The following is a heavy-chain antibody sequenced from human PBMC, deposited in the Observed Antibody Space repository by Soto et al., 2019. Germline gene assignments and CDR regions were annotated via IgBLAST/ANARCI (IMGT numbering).Heavy chain of an antibody. D-gene: IGHD4-17*01. Sequence: EVQLVESGGGLVQPGGSLRLSCAASGFTFSSYSMNWVRQAPGKGLEWVSYISSSSSTIYYADSVKGRFTISRDNAKNSLHLQMNSLRDEDTAVYYCARVYGDADDYWGQGTLVTVSS. CDR3: ARVYGDADDY. V-gene: IGHV3-48*02. J-gene: IGHJ4*02. CDR2: ISSSSSTI. CDR1: GFTFSSYS.